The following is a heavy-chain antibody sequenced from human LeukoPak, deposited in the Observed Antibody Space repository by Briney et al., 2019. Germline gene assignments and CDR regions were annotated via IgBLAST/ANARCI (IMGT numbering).Heavy chain of an antibody. CDR1: GYTFTSYG. V-gene: IGHV1-18*01. D-gene: IGHD3-3*01. J-gene: IGHJ6*02. CDR2: ISAYNGNT. Sequence: ASVKVSCKASGYTFTSYGISWVRQAPGQGLGWMGWISAYNGNTNYAQKLQGRVTMTTDTSTSTAYTELRSLRSDDTAVYYCARDSFGAIYYYYGMDVWGQGTTVTVSS. CDR3: ARDSFGAIYYYYGMDV.